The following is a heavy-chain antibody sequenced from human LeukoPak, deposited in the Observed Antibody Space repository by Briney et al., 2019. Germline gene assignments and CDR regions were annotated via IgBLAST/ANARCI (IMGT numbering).Heavy chain of an antibody. V-gene: IGHV3-48*03. D-gene: IGHD1-26*01. CDR2: ISSGGSTI. CDR3: ARSLVVGATYPYH. Sequence: GGSLRLSCAASGFTFSSYEMNWVRQAPGKGLEWVSYISSGGSTIYYADSVKGRFTISRDNAKNSLYLQLNSLRAEDTAVYYCARSLVVGATYPYHWGQGTLVTVPS. CDR1: GFTFSSYE. J-gene: IGHJ5*02.